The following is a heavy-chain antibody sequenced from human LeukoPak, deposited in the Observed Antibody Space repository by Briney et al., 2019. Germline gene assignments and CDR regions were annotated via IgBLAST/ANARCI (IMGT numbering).Heavy chain of an antibody. CDR3: ARSFGVVTPSHY. Sequence: GGSLRLSCAASGFTFSSYSMTWVRQAPGKGLEWVSSISSSSSYIYYADSVKGRFTISRDNAKNSLYLQMNSLRAEDTAVYYCARSFGVVTPSHYWGQGTLVTVSS. CDR2: ISSSSSYI. CDR1: GFTFSSYS. V-gene: IGHV3-21*01. D-gene: IGHD3-3*01. J-gene: IGHJ4*02.